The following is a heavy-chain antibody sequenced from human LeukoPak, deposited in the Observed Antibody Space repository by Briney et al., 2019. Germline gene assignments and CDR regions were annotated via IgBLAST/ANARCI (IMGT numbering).Heavy chain of an antibody. CDR1: GGTFSSYV. V-gene: IGHV1-69*05. CDR3: ASNDDSSGYYYGY. Sequence: GASVKVSCKALGGTFSSYVISWGRRPPGQGLGGLGGIIPIFGTANYAQKFQGRVTITTDESTSTAYMELSSLRSEDTAVYYCASNDDSSGYYYGYWGQGTLVTVSS. D-gene: IGHD3-22*01. J-gene: IGHJ4*02. CDR2: IIPIFGTA.